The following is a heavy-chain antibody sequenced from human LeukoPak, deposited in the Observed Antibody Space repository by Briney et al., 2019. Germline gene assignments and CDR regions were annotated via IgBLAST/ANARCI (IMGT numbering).Heavy chain of an antibody. CDR3: AKRGVVIRVILVGFHKQAYYFDS. Sequence: GGSLRLSCAVSGITLSNYDMSWVRQAPGKGLEWVAGISDSGGNTNYADSVKGRFTISRDNPKNTLYMQMNSLRAEDTAVYFCAKRGVVIRVILVGFHKQAYYFDSWGQGALVTVSS. J-gene: IGHJ4*02. CDR2: ISDSGGNT. V-gene: IGHV3-23*01. CDR1: GITLSNYD. D-gene: IGHD3-22*01.